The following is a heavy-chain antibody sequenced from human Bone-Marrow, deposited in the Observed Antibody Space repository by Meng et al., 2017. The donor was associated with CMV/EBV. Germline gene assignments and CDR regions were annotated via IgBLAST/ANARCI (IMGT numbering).Heavy chain of an antibody. V-gene: IGHV3-30*02. CDR1: GFTFSSYG. J-gene: IGHJ4*02. D-gene: IGHD3-16*01. CDR2: IRYDGSNK. Sequence: LSLTCAASGFTFSSYGMHWVRQAPGKGLEWVAFIRYDGSNKYYADSVKGRFTISRDNSKNTLYLQMNSLRAEDTAVYYCARGNIMITFGGEYYFDYWGQGTLVTVSS. CDR3: ARGNIMITFGGEYYFDY.